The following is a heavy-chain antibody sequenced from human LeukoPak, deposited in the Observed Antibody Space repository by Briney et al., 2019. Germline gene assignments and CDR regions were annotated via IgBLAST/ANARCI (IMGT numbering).Heavy chain of an antibody. V-gene: IGHV3-33*06. J-gene: IGHJ4*02. CDR2: IWYDGSNK. Sequence: PGGSLRLSCAASGFTFSSYGMHWVRQAPGKGLEWVAVIWYDGSNKYYADSVKGRFTISRDNSKNTLYLQMNSLRAEDTAVYYCAKGTGEGYFDYWGQGTLVTVSS. CDR1: GFTFSSYG. D-gene: IGHD7-27*01. CDR3: AKGTGEGYFDY.